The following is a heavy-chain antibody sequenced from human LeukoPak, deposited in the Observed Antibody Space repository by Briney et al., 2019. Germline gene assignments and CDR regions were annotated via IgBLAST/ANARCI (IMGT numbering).Heavy chain of an antibody. J-gene: IGHJ4*02. V-gene: IGHV3-30*02. D-gene: IGHD1-26*01. Sequence: PGGSLRLSCAASGFTFSSYGMHWVRQAPGKGLEWVAFIRYDGSNKYYADSEKGRFTISRDNSKNTLYLQMNSLRAEDTAVYYCAKDRSGSYYRFDYWGQGTLVAVSS. CDR3: AKDRSGSYYRFDY. CDR1: GFTFSSYG. CDR2: IRYDGSNK.